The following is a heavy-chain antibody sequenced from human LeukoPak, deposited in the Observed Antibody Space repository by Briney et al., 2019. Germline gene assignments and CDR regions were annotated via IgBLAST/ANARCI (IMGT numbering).Heavy chain of an antibody. CDR1: GFTFNSYA. CDR3: AKMSYYYDSSGDGP. J-gene: IGHJ5*02. Sequence: GGSLRLSCAASGFTFNSYAMSWVRQAPGKGLEWVSAISGSGGSTYYADSVKGRFTISRDNSKNTLYLQMNSLRAEDTAVYYCAKMSYYYDSSGDGPWGQGTLVTVSS. CDR2: ISGSGGST. V-gene: IGHV3-23*01. D-gene: IGHD3-22*01.